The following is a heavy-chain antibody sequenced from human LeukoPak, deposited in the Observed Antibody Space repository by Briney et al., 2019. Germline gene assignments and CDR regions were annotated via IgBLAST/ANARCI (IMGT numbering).Heavy chain of an antibody. CDR1: GFTFSSYS. J-gene: IGHJ4*02. Sequence: GGSLRLSCAASGFTFSSYSMSWVRQAPGKGLEWVSSISSSSSYIYYADSVKGRFTISRDNAKNSLYLQMNSLRAEDTAVYYCARDTTVTRLFDYWGQGTLVTVSS. CDR3: ARDTTVTRLFDY. V-gene: IGHV3-21*01. D-gene: IGHD4-17*01. CDR2: ISSSSSYI.